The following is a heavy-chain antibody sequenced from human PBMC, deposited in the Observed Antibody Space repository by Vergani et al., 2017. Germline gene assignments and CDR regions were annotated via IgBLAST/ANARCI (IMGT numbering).Heavy chain of an antibody. J-gene: IGHJ4*02. V-gene: IGHV3-NL1*01. CDR2: IYSGGST. CDR3: ASTSEGLVEMATIGFDY. Sequence: QVQLVESGGGVVQPGRSLRLSCAASGFTFSSYGMHWVRQAPGKGLEWVAVIYSGGSTYYADSVKGRFTISRDNSKNTLYLQMNSLRAEDTAVYYCASTSEGLVEMATIGFDYWGQGTLVTVSS. CDR1: GFTFSSYG. D-gene: IGHD5-24*01.